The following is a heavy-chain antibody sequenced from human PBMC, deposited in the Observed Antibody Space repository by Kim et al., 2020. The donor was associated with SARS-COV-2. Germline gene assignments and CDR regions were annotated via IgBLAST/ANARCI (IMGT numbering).Heavy chain of an antibody. CDR3: ESLFNTRGGH. CDR2: INSDGSSA. CDR1: GFTFSDYW. V-gene: IGHV3-74*01. J-gene: IGHJ4*02. D-gene: IGHD2-2*01. Sequence: GGSLRLSCAVSGFTFSDYWMHWVRQVPGKGLVGVSRINSDGSSATYADFVKGRFTVTRDNAKNTLYLQMNSLRVEDTDIYYCESLFNTRGGHWGQGTLVTVSS.